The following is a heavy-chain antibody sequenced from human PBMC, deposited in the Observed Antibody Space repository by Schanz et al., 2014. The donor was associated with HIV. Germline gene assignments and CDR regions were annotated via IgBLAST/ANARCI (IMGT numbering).Heavy chain of an antibody. Sequence: QVQLVESGGGVVQPGRSLRLSCAASGFTFSTYGMHWVRQAPGKGLEWVAVIWYDGSNKYYADSVKGRFTISRDNSKNTLYLQMNSLRADDTAVYYCARGPGPYYYYYGMDVWGQGTTVTVS. CDR2: IWYDGSNK. V-gene: IGHV3-33*01. CDR1: GFTFSTYG. J-gene: IGHJ6*02. CDR3: ARGPGPYYYYYGMDV.